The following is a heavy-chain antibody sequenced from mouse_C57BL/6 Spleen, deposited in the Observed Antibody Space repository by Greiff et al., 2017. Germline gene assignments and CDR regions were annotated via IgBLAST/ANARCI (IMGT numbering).Heavy chain of an antibody. CDR1: GFSLTSYA. V-gene: IGHV2-9-1*01. CDR3: ARNSDYYGSSYFDY. J-gene: IGHJ2*01. CDR2: IWTGGGT. Sequence: VQLVESGPGLVAPSQSLSITCTVSGFSLTSYAISWVRQPPGKGLEWLGVIWTGGGTNYNSALKSRLSISKDNSKSQVFLKMNSLQTDDTARYYCARNSDYYGSSYFDYWGQGTTLTVSS. D-gene: IGHD1-1*01.